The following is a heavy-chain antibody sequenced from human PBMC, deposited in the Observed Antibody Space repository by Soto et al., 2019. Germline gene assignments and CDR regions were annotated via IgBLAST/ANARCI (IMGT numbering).Heavy chain of an antibody. J-gene: IGHJ3*02. CDR2: INPSGGST. V-gene: IGHV1-46*03. CDR1: GYTFTSYY. CDR3: ARDRPIVLVPAAATYDAFDI. Sequence: ASVKVSCKASGYTFTSYYMHWVRQAPGQGLEWMGIINPSGGSTSYAQKFQGRVTMTRDTSTSTVYMELSSLRSEDTAVYYCARDRPIVLVPAAATYDAFDIWGQGPRVTVSS. D-gene: IGHD2-2*01.